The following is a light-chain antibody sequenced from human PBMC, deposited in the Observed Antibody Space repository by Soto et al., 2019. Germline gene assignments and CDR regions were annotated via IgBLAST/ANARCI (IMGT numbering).Light chain of an antibody. CDR1: SSDVGGYNY. V-gene: IGLV2-14*01. J-gene: IGLJ1*01. CDR3: SSYTTSNTRQIV. Sequence: QSVLTQPASVSGSPGQSITISCTGTSSDVGGYNYVSWYQQHPGKAHKFIIYDVSNRPSGVSNRFSGSKSGNTASLTISGLQAEDEADYYCSSYTTSNTRQIVFGTGT. CDR2: DVS.